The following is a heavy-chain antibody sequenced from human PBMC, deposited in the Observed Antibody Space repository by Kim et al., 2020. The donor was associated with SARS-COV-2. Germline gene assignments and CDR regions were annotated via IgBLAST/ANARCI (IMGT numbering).Heavy chain of an antibody. CDR2: ISGSGGTT. CDR1: GFTFRSYV. D-gene: IGHD2-15*01. J-gene: IGHJ4*02. Sequence: GGSLRLSCAASGFTFRSYVISWVRQAPGKGLEWVSSISGSGGTTSYVDSVKGRFTISRDNSKNTLYLRMNSLRAEDTAVYYCAKDRENLVAAVIDYWGQGTLVSVSS. CDR3: AKDRENLVAAVIDY. V-gene: IGHV3-23*01.